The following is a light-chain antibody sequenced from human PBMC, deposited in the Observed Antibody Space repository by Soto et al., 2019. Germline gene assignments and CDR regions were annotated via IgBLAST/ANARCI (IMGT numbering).Light chain of an antibody. CDR3: QSYDNSLTSSV. V-gene: IGLV1-40*01. CDR2: DNN. CDR1: SSNIGAGYD. J-gene: IGLJ2*01. Sequence: QLVLTQPPSVSGAPGQRVTISCTGNSSNIGAGYDVHWYQQLPGAAPKLLIFDNNNRPSGVPGRFSGSKSGTSASLAISGLQAEDEADYYCQSYDNSLTSSVIGGGTQLTVL.